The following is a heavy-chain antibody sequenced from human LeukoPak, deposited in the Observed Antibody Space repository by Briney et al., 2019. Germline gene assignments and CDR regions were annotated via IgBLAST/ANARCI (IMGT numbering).Heavy chain of an antibody. CDR2: ISGSGGST. Sequence: GGTLRLSCAASGFTFSSYGMSWVRQAPGKGLEWVSAISGSGGSTYYADSVKGRFTISRDNSKNTLYLQMNSLRAEDTAVYYCARWNSGSLTVDYWGQGTLVTVSS. V-gene: IGHV3-23*01. CDR1: GFTFSSYG. J-gene: IGHJ4*02. D-gene: IGHD1-26*01. CDR3: ARWNSGSLTVDY.